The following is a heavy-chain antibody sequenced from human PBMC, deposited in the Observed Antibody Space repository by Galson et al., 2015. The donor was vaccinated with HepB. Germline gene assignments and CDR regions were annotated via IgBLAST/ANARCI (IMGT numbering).Heavy chain of an antibody. J-gene: IGHJ4*02. V-gene: IGHV1-18*04. D-gene: IGHD3-10*01. CDR3: ARGRAMVRGAPGH. CDR1: GYTFTSYG. Sequence: SVKVSCKASGYTFTSYGISWVRQTPGQGFEWMGWISPYNGNTNYAQKLQGRVTMTTDTSTSTAYMELRSLRSDDTAVYYCARGRAMVRGAPGHWGQGTLVTVSS. CDR2: ISPYNGNT.